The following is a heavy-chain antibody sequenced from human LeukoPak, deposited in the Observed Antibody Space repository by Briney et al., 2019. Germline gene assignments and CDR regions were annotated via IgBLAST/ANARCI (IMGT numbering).Heavy chain of an antibody. V-gene: IGHV3-21*01. CDR2: ISSSSSYI. CDR1: GFTFSSYS. J-gene: IGHJ4*02. CDR3: ARWDCSSTSCYNDY. D-gene: IGHD2-2*02. Sequence: GGSLRLSCAASGFTFSSYSMNWVRQAPGKGLEWVSSISSSSSYIYYADSVKGRFTISRDNAKNSLYLQMNSLRAEDTAVYYCARWDCSSTSCYNDYWGQGTLVTVSS.